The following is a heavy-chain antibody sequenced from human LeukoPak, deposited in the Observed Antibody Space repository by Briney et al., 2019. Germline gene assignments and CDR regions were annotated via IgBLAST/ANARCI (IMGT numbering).Heavy chain of an antibody. CDR3: ARGLYSGSYYPGAFDI. Sequence: GGSLRLSCAASGFTSSSYGMHWVRQAPGKGLEWVAVISYDGSNKYYADSVKGRFTISRDNSKNTLYLQMNSLRAEDTAVYYCARGLYSGSYYPGAFDIWGQGTMVTVSS. CDR2: ISYDGSNK. J-gene: IGHJ3*02. CDR1: GFTSSSYG. D-gene: IGHD1-26*01. V-gene: IGHV3-30*03.